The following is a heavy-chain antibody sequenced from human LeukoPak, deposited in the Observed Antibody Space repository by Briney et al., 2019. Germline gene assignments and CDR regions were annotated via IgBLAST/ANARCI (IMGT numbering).Heavy chain of an antibody. D-gene: IGHD6-13*01. CDR3: ARTRLYSSSWSD. V-gene: IGHV1-46*01. CDR1: GYTFINNW. Sequence: GASVKVSCKASGYTFINNWMHWVRQAPGQGLEWVGLINPTGTTTLYAQKFQGRVTLTRDMSTSTDYMELSSLRSEDTAVYYCARTRLYSSSWSDWGQGTLVTVSS. J-gene: IGHJ4*02. CDR2: INPTGTTT.